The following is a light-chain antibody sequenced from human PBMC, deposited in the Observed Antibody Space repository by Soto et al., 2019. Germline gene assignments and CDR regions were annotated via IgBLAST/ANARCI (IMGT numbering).Light chain of an antibody. Sequence: DIQMTESPSFLSASVGDRVTTTCRASQNINSYLNWYQHKPGKAPNLLIYAASSLQSGVPSRFSGSGSGTHFTLTISSLQPEDSAIYYCQQSYSNPTFGQGTRLEIK. CDR3: QQSYSNPT. V-gene: IGKV1-39*01. CDR2: AAS. CDR1: QNINSY. J-gene: IGKJ5*01.